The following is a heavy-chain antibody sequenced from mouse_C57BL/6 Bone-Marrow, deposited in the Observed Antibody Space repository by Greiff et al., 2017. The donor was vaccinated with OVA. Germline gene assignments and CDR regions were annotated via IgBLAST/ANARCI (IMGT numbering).Heavy chain of an antibody. CDR2: ISNLAYSI. CDR1: GFTFSDYG. D-gene: IGHD1-1*01. V-gene: IGHV5-15*01. CDR3: ARQTVVDWYFDV. J-gene: IGHJ1*03. Sequence: EVQGVESGGGLVQPGGSLKLSCAASGFTFSDYGMAWVRQAPRKGPEWVAFISNLAYSIYYADTVTGRFTISRENAKNTLYLEMSSLRSDDTATDYCARQTVVDWYFDVWGTGTTVTVSS.